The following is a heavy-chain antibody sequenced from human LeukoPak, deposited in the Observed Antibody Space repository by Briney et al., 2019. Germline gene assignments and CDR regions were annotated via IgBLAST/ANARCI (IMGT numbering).Heavy chain of an antibody. CDR2: IYYSGST. J-gene: IGHJ6*04. Sequence: PSQTLSLTCTVSGGSISSGDYYWGWIRQPPGKGLEWIGYIYYSGSTYYNPSLKSRVTISVDTSKNQFSLKLSSVTAADAAVYYCARDRSVSGYYYGMDVWGKGTTVTVSS. CDR3: ARDRSVSGYYYGMDV. CDR1: GGSISSGDYY. V-gene: IGHV4-30-4*01. D-gene: IGHD3-10*01.